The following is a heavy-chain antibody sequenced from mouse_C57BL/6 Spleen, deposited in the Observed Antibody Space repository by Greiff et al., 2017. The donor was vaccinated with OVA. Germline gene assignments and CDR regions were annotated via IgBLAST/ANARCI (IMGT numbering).Heavy chain of an antibody. D-gene: IGHD1-1*01. CDR2: IDPETGGT. Sequence: VQLQQSGAELVRPGASVTLSCKASGYTFTDYEMHWVKQTPVHGLEWIGAIDPETGGTAYNQTFKGKAILTADKSSSTAYMELRSLTSEDSAVYYYTGWYYCGSSYVSSAMDYWGQGTSVTVSS. V-gene: IGHV1-15*01. CDR3: TGWYYCGSSYVSSAMDY. J-gene: IGHJ4*01. CDR1: GYTFTDYE.